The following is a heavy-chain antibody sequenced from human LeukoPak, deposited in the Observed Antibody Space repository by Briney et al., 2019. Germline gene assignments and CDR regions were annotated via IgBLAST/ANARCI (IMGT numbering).Heavy chain of an antibody. CDR3: ARLSFGITMVRGVFYFDY. CDR1: GGSISSYY. J-gene: IGHJ4*02. CDR2: IYYSGST. Sequence: SETLSLTCTVSGGSISSYYWSWIRQPPGKGLEWIGYIYYSGSTNYNPSLKSRVTISVDTSKNQFSLKLSSVTAADTAVYYCARLSFGITMVRGVFYFDYWGQGTLVTVSS. V-gene: IGHV4-59*01. D-gene: IGHD3-10*01.